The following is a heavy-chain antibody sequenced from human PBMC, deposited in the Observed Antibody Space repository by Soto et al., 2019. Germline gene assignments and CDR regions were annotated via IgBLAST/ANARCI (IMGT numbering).Heavy chain of an antibody. CDR1: GFSLSHARLG. Sequence: QVTLKESGPVLVKPTETLTLTCTVSGFSLSHARLGVSWIGQPPGKALAWLAHIFANDEESYNTSLRSRLTISRDTSKNQVVRTMTNMDPVDTATYYWARMGDYYDNAGDALALWGQGTRVTVSS. CDR2: IFANDEE. J-gene: IGHJ3*01. V-gene: IGHV2-26*01. CDR3: ARMGDYYDNAGDALAL. D-gene: IGHD3-22*01.